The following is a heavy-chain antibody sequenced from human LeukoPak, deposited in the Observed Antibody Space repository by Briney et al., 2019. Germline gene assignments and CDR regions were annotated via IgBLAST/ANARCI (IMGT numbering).Heavy chain of an antibody. Sequence: ASVNVSCKASGGTFSSYAISWVRPAPGQGLEWMGGIIPIFGTANYAQKFQGRVTITADESTSTAYMELSSLRSEDTAVYYCARDLGGSYLRAFDIWGQGTMVTVSS. CDR2: IIPIFGTA. D-gene: IGHD1-26*01. CDR1: GGTFSSYA. V-gene: IGHV1-69*13. CDR3: ARDLGGSYLRAFDI. J-gene: IGHJ3*02.